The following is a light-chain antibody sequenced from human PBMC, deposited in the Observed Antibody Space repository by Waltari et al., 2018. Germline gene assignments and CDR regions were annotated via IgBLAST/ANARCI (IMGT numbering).Light chain of an antibody. J-gene: IGLJ3*02. CDR1: SSDFGGYVL. CDR2: EGS. V-gene: IGLV2-23*01. Sequence: QSALTQPASVSGSPGQSITISCTGTSSDFGGYVLVSWYQQPPGKAPHLIIYEGSKRPSGGSNRCCGSNSGDTAYLRISGLQAEDEADYYCSSYAGSRTWVFGGGTTLTVL. CDR3: SSYAGSRTWV.